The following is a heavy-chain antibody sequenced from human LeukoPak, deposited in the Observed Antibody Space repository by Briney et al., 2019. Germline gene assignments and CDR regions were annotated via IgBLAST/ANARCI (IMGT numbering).Heavy chain of an antibody. D-gene: IGHD6-19*01. J-gene: IGHJ6*02. CDR2: RNPNSGNT. CDR1: GYTFTSYD. CDR3: ARRGSIAVAGQLFYYYYGMDV. V-gene: IGHV1-8*01. Sequence: ASVKVSCKASGYTFTSYDINWVRQAPGQGLEWMGWRNPNSGNTGYAQKFQGRVTMTRNTSISTAYMELSSLRSEDTAVYYCARRGSIAVAGQLFYYYYGMDVWGQGTTVTVSS.